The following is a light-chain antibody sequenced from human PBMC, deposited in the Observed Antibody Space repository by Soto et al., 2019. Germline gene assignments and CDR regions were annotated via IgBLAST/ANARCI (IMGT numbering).Light chain of an antibody. CDR3: QQYGSSPWT. Sequence: EIGLTQSPGTLSLSPGERATLSCRASQSVSSSYLAWYQQKPGQAPRLLIYGASSRATGIPDRFSGSGSGTDFTLTISRLEPEDFAVYYCQQYGSSPWTFGQRTKVEIK. J-gene: IGKJ1*01. CDR2: GAS. V-gene: IGKV3-20*01. CDR1: QSVSSSY.